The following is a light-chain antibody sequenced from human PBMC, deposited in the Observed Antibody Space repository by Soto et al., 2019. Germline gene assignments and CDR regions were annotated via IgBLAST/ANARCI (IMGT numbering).Light chain of an antibody. CDR1: SSNIGADYD. CDR3: QSYDSSLSGPV. V-gene: IGLV1-40*01. CDR2: GNS. Sequence: QSVLTQSPSVSGAPGQRVTISCTGSSSNIGADYDVHWYQQLPGTAPKLLIYGNSNRPSGVPDRFSGSKSGTSASLAITGLQAEDEADYYCQSYDSSLSGPVFGGGTQLTVL. J-gene: IGLJ7*01.